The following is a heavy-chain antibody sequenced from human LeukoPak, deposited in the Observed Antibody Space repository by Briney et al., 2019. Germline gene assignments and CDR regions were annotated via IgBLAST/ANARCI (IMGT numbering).Heavy chain of an antibody. CDR2: INHSGST. Sequence: SETLSLTCTVSGGSISSYYWSWIRQPPGKGLEWIGEINHSGSTNYNPSLKSRVTISVDTSKNQFSLKLSSVTAADTAVYYCARGLVSLWWLDYFDYWGQGTLVTVSS. D-gene: IGHD2-21*01. J-gene: IGHJ4*02. V-gene: IGHV4-34*01. CDR3: ARGLVSLWWLDYFDY. CDR1: GGSISSYY.